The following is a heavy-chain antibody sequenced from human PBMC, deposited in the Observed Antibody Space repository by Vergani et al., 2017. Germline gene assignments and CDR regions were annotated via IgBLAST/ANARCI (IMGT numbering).Heavy chain of an antibody. CDR1: GYSISSGYY. Sequence: QVQLQESGPGLVKPSETLSLTCAVSGYSISSGYYWGWIRQPPGKGLEWIGSIYHSGSTYYNPSLKSRVTISVDTSKNQFSLKLSSVTAADTAVYYCARQAYDILTGYCFDYWGQGTLVIVSA. D-gene: IGHD3-9*01. V-gene: IGHV4-38-2*01. CDR3: ARQAYDILTGYCFDY. J-gene: IGHJ4*02. CDR2: IYHSGST.